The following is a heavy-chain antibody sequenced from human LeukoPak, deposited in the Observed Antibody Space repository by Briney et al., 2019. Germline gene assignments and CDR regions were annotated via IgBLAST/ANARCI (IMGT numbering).Heavy chain of an antibody. CDR2: IIPLFGTA. Sequence: ASVTVSCKASGCTFSSYAISWVRQAPGQGLEWMGGIIPLFGTANYAQKFQGRVTVTADKSTSTAYMELSSLRSEDTAVYYCAGSDYDILSGYDTLNAFDSWGQGTMVTDSS. V-gene: IGHV1-69*06. CDR1: GCTFSSYA. J-gene: IGHJ3*02. CDR3: AGSDYDILSGYDTLNAFDS. D-gene: IGHD3-9*01.